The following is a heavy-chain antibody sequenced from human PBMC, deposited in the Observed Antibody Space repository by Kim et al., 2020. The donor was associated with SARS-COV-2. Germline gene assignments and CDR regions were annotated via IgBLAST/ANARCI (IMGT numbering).Heavy chain of an antibody. J-gene: IGHJ6*03. Sequence: GGSLRLSCAASGFTFSDYYMSWIRQAPGKGLEWVSYISSSGSTIYYADSVKGRFTISRDNAKNSLYLQMNSLRAEDTAVYYCARVRDSSGYYYYYYYMDVWGKGTTVTVSS. V-gene: IGHV3-11*01. CDR3: ARVRDSSGYYYYYYYMDV. D-gene: IGHD3-22*01. CDR2: ISSSGSTI. CDR1: GFTFSDYY.